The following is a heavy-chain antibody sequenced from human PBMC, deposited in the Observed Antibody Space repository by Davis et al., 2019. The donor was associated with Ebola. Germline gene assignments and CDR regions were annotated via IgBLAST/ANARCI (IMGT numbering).Heavy chain of an antibody. J-gene: IGHJ1*01. V-gene: IGHV3-53*01. CDR2: IYSGGRT. CDR1: GITVSANH. CDR3: ARSPGSDLDFQQ. Sequence: GESLKISCAASGITVSANHMSWVRQAPGKGLEWVSIIYSGGRTSYSDSVKGRFTISRDSSKNTLFLHLDSLRGEDTAVYFCARSPGSDLDFQQWGQGTRVIVSS. D-gene: IGHD3-10*01.